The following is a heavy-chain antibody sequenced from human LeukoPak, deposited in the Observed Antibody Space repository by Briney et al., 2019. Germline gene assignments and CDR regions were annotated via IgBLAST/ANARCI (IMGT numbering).Heavy chain of an antibody. D-gene: IGHD2-2*01. Sequence: ASVKVSCKASGYTFTSYAMHWVRQAPGQRLEWMGWINPNSGGTNYAQKFQGRVTMTRDTSISTAYMELSRLRSDDTAVYYCARDRTSRGTVPNYWGQGTLVTVSS. V-gene: IGHV1-2*02. J-gene: IGHJ4*02. CDR2: INPNSGGT. CDR1: GYTFTSYA. CDR3: ARDRTSRGTVPNY.